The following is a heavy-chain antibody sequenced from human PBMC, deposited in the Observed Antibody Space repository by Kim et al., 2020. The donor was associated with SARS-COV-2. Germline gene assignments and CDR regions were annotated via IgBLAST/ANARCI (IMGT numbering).Heavy chain of an antibody. D-gene: IGHD6-13*01. Sequence: SETLSLTCTVSGGSISSSSYYWGWIRQPPGKGLEWIGSIYYSGSTYYNPSLKSRVTISVDTSKNQFSLKLSSVTAADTAVYYCAREQGAAVTTDAFDIWGQGTMVTVSS. CDR1: GGSISSSSYY. CDR2: IYYSGST. V-gene: IGHV4-39*02. CDR3: AREQGAAVTTDAFDI. J-gene: IGHJ3*02.